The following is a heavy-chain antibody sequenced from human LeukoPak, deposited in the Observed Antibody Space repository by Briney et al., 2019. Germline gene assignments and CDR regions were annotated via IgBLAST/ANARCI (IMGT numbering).Heavy chain of an antibody. D-gene: IGHD1-26*01. Sequence: GGPLRLSCAASGFTFSSYAMHWVRQAPGKGLEWVAVISYDGSNKYYADSVKGRFTISRDNSKNTLYLQMDTLTAEDTAVYYCAKDQGASSYSFDYWGRGTLVAVSS. CDR3: AKDQGASSYSFDY. CDR1: GFTFSSYA. CDR2: ISYDGSNK. V-gene: IGHV3-30*04. J-gene: IGHJ4*02.